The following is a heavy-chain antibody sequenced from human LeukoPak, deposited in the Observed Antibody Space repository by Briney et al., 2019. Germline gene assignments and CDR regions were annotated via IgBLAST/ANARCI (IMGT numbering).Heavy chain of an antibody. V-gene: IGHV1-8*03. D-gene: IGHD2-21*02. CDR3: ARAERIVVVTVGFDP. CDR2: MNPNSGNT. Sequence: GASVKVSCKASGYTFTGYYMHWVRQATGQGLEWMGWMNPNSGNTGYAQKSQGRVTITRNISISTAYMELSSLRSEDTAVYYCARAERIVVVTVGFDPWGQGTLVTVSS. J-gene: IGHJ5*02. CDR1: GYTFTGYY.